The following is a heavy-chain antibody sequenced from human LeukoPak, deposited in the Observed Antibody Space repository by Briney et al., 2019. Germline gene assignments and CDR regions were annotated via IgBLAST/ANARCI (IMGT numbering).Heavy chain of an antibody. J-gene: IGHJ4*02. CDR1: GYTFTGYY. CDR2: INPNSGGT. V-gene: IGHV1-2*02. D-gene: IGHD3-10*01. Sequence: ASVKVSCKASGYTFTGYYMHWVRQAPGQGLEWMGWINPNSGGTNYAQKFQGRVTMTRDTSISTAYMELSRLRSDDTAVNYCGRDLDEYYYGSGSYCIDYWGQGTLVTVSS. CDR3: GRDLDEYYYGSGSYCIDY.